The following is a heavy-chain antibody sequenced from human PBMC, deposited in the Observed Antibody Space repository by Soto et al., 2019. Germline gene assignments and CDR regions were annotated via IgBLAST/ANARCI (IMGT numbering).Heavy chain of an antibody. CDR1: GFTFSSYA. V-gene: IGHV3-23*01. D-gene: IGHD5-18*01. CDR3: ARSPPTQDEELWLQYYFDY. J-gene: IGHJ4*02. CDR2: ISGSGGST. Sequence: EVQLLESGGGLVQPGGSLRLSCAASGFTFSSYAMSWVRQAPGKGLEWVSAISGSGGSTYYADSVKGRFTISRDNSKNTLYLQMNSLRAEDTAVYYCARSPPTQDEELWLQYYFDYWGQGTLVTVSS.